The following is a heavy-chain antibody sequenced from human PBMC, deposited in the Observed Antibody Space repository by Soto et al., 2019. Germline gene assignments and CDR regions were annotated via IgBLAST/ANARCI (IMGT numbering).Heavy chain of an antibody. D-gene: IGHD2-15*01. CDR3: SKCSGGSSLVGMDY. CDR2: ITRDGYNK. V-gene: IGHV3-30*18. CDR1: GFIFKNYD. Sequence: QVQMVESGGGVVQPGRSLRLSCAGSGFIFKNYDLNWVRQAPGKGLEWVASITRDGYNKYYADSVKGPFTISRDNSSETLSLEMTALSIEASSVYYCSKCSGGSSLVGMDYWGEGTRITVST. J-gene: IGHJ4*02.